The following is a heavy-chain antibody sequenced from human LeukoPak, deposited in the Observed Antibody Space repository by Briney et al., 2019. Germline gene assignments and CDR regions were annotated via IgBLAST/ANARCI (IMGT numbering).Heavy chain of an antibody. CDR2: IYSSGST. J-gene: IGHJ3*02. D-gene: IGHD3-10*01. CDR3: ARSDGYGLVGI. Sequence: SETLSLTCSVSGVSLRSGSNYWGWIGQPPGKTLEWIGSIYSSGSTHYNPSLKSRVIILIDTAKNHFSLNLSSVTAADTAVYYCARSDGYGLVGIWGQGTMVTVSS. V-gene: IGHV4-39*07. CDR1: GVSLRSGSNY.